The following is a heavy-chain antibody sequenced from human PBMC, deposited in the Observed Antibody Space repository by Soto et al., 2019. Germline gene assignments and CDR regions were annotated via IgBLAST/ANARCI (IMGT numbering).Heavy chain of an antibody. V-gene: IGHV3-23*01. Sequence: EVQLLDSGGGLVQPGGSLRLSCAASGFTFSSYAMRWVRQAPGKGLEWVSAISGSGGSTYYADSVKGRFTISRDNSKNTLYLQMNSLRAEDTVLHYCARRCSGSYYDYWGQGTLVNVSS. D-gene: IGHD1-26*01. CDR3: ARRCSGSYYDY. CDR2: ISGSGGST. CDR1: GFTFSSYA. J-gene: IGHJ4*02.